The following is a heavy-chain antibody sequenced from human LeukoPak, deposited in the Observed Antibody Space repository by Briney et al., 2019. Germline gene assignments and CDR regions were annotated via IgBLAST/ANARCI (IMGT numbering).Heavy chain of an antibody. CDR3: AKGGGSSWYGINWFDP. CDR1: GFTFSSYG. V-gene: IGHV3-30*18. J-gene: IGHJ5*02. Sequence: SGGSLRLSCAASGFTFSSYGMHWVRQAPGKGLEWVAVISYDGSNKYYADSVKGRFTISRDNSKNTLYLQMNSLRAEDTAVYYCAKGGGSSWYGINWFDPWGQGTLVTVSS. D-gene: IGHD6-13*01. CDR2: ISYDGSNK.